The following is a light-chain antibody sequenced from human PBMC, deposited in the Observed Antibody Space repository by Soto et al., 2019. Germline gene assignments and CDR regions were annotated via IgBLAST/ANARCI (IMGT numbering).Light chain of an antibody. Sequence: EIVLTQSPVTVSLSPGETATLSCRASQSVSSNYLAWYQQKPGQAPRLLIYGASSRATGIPDRFSGSGSGTDFTLTISRLEPEDFAVFYCQQYDNSITFGQGTRLEI. CDR1: QSVSSNY. J-gene: IGKJ5*01. V-gene: IGKV3-20*01. CDR3: QQYDNSIT. CDR2: GAS.